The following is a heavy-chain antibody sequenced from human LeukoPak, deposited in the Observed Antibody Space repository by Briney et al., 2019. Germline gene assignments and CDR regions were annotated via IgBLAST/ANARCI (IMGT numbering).Heavy chain of an antibody. CDR3: ARESRYDILTGYSRDY. CDR2: IDPSDSYT. D-gene: IGHD3-9*01. V-gene: IGHV5-10-1*01. Sequence: GESLKISCKGSGYSFTSYWISWVRQMPGKGLEWMGRIDPSDSYTNYSPSFQGHVTISADKSISTAYLQWSSLKASDTAVYYCARESRYDILTGYSRDYWGQGTLVTVSS. J-gene: IGHJ4*02. CDR1: GYSFTSYW.